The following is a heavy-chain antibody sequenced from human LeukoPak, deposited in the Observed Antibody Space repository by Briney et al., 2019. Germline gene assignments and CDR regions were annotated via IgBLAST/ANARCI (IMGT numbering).Heavy chain of an antibody. D-gene: IGHD3-10*01. V-gene: IGHV4-4*07. J-gene: IGHJ3*02. CDR2: VYTSGST. CDR3: ARARTYYSAVDAFDI. CDR1: GGSMSSHY. Sequence: SETLSLTCTVSGGSMSSHYWSWIRQPAGKGLEWIGRVYTSGSTNYNPSLKSRVTISVDTSKNQFSLKLSSVTAADTAVYYCARARTYYSAVDAFDIWGQGTMVTVSS.